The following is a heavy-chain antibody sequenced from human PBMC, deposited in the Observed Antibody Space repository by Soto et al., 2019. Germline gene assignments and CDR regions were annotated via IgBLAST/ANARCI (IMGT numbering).Heavy chain of an antibody. V-gene: IGHV4-39*01. CDR3: ARQFSVYGDYGRYFDF. CDR2: IYYSGST. Sequence: SETLSLTSTVSGGSISSSSYYWGWIRQPPGKGLEWIGSIYYSGSTYYNPSLKSRVTISVDTSKNQFSLKLSSATAADTAVYYCARQFSVYGDYGRYFDFWGQGTLVTVSS. D-gene: IGHD4-17*01. J-gene: IGHJ4*02. CDR1: GGSISSSSYY.